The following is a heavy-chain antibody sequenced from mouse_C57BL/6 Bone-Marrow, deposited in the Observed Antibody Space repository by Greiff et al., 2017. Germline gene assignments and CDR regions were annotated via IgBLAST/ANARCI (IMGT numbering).Heavy chain of an antibody. J-gene: IGHJ3*01. V-gene: IGHV1-69*01. CDR3: AIISYDDDGWAY. D-gene: IGHD2-4*01. CDR2: IDPSDSDT. CDR1: GYTFTSYW. Sequence: QVQLKQPDAELVMPGASVKLSCKASGYTFTSYWMHWVKQRPGQGLEWIGEIDPSDSDTNYNQKFKGKSTLTVDKSSSTAYMQLSSLTSEDSAVYVCAIISYDDDGWAYWGQGTLVTVSA.